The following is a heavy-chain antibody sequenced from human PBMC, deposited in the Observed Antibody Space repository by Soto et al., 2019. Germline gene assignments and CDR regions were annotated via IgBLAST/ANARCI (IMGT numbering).Heavy chain of an antibody. V-gene: IGHV3-30*18. Sequence: PGGSLRLSCAASGFTFSSYGMHWVRQAPGKGLEWVAVISYDGSNKYYADSVKGRFTISRDNSKNTLYLQMNSLRAEDTAVYYCAKGDSLFDYWGQGTLVTVSS. CDR1: GFTFSSYG. CDR3: AKGDSLFDY. CDR2: ISYDGSNK. J-gene: IGHJ4*02.